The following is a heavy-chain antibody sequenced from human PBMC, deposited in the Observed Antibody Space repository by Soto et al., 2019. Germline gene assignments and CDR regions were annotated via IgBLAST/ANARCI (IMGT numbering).Heavy chain of an antibody. Sequence: SETLSLTCTISGDSVSVYYWSWIRQSTGQGLEWIGYIYASGSPYYNPSLRSRVTISADTSKNQISLKLTSPTAADTAVYYCARGVGSSPPQYWGRGTLVTVSS. D-gene: IGHD1-26*01. CDR1: GDSVSVYY. CDR2: IYASGSP. CDR3: ARGVGSSPPQY. V-gene: IGHV4-59*02. J-gene: IGHJ4*02.